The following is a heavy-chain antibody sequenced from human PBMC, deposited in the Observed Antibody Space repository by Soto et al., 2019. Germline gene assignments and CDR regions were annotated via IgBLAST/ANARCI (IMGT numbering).Heavy chain of an antibody. D-gene: IGHD6-19*01. Sequence: SETLSLTCTVSGGSISSSSHFWGWIRQPPGKGLEWIGDIYYSGSTHYNPSLKSRVTISVDTSKNQFSLKLSSVTAADTAVYYCARDPQLGSIAVAGTKKFDYWGQGTLVTVSS. J-gene: IGHJ4*02. V-gene: IGHV4-39*07. CDR1: GGSISSSSHF. CDR2: IYYSGST. CDR3: ARDPQLGSIAVAGTKKFDY.